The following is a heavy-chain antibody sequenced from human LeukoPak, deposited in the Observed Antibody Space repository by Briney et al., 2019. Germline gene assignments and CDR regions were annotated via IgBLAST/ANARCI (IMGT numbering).Heavy chain of an antibody. V-gene: IGHV4-4*07. J-gene: IGHJ4*02. CDR2: IYTSGST. D-gene: IGHD5-24*01. Sequence: SETLSLTCTVSGGSINNYYWNWIRQPAGKGLEWIGRIYTSGSTYYNPSLKSRVNISVDTSKNKFSLKLSSVTAADTAVYYCASLRKLRWLQLLPLGHWGQGTLVTVSS. CDR1: GGSINNYY. CDR3: ASLRKLRWLQLLPLGH.